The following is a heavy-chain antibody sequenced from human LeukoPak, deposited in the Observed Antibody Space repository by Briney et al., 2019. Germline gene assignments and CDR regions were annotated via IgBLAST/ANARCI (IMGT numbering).Heavy chain of an antibody. D-gene: IGHD2-8*01. V-gene: IGHV4-4*07. J-gene: IGHJ5*02. CDR1: GGSISSYY. CDR3: ARDIVLMDTNWFDP. CDR2: VYTSGST. Sequence: SETLSLTCTVSGGSISSYYWSWIRQPAGKGLEWIGRVYTSGSTNYNPSLKSRVTMSVDTSKNQFSLKLSSVTAADTAVYYCARDIVLMDTNWFDPWGQGTLVTVSS.